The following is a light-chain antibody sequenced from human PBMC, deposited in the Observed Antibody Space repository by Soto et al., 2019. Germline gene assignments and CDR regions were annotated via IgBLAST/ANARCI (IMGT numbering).Light chain of an antibody. J-gene: IGKJ1*01. CDR1: QTVSTN. Sequence: DIQMTQSPSSLSASVGDRVTIACRASQTVSTNLNWYQQKPGKAPKLLIYAASSLQSGVPSRFGGSGSGTDFTLTISSLQPEDFATYYCQQSYSSPWMFGQGTKVEIK. V-gene: IGKV1-39*01. CDR3: QQSYSSPWM. CDR2: AAS.